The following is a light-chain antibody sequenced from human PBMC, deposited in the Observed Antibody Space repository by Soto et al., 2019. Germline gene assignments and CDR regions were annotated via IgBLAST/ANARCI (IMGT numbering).Light chain of an antibody. CDR1: QGSSTY. CDR3: QQCYSTPRT. CDR2: AAS. J-gene: IGKJ2*02. Sequence: DIQMTQSPSSLSASVGDRVTITCPASQGSSTYLNWYQQKVGKATKLLIYAASSLQRGVPSRCSGSGSGTDFTLTIISLQPEDLATYYCQQCYSTPRTFGQGTKLAI. V-gene: IGKV1-39*01.